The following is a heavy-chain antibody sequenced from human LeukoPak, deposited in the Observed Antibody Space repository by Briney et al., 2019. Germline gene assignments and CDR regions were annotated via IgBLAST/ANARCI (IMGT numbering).Heavy chain of an antibody. D-gene: IGHD6-25*01. J-gene: IGHJ5*02. CDR2: INPNSGNT. Sequence: ASVKVSCKASGYSFTGFYMHWVRQAPGQGLEWMGWINPNSGNTHYAQKFQDRVTMTRDTSISTAYMELNSLRSDDTAMYFCAREGAAAEDVNWFDPWGQGTLVTVSS. CDR1: GYSFTGFY. V-gene: IGHV1-2*02. CDR3: AREGAAAEDVNWFDP.